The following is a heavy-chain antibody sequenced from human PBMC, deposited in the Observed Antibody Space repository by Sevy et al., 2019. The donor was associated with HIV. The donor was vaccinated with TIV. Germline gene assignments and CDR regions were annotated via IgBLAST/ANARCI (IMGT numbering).Heavy chain of an antibody. V-gene: IGHV1-18*04. J-gene: IGHJ3*02. CDR2: ISAYNGNT. CDR1: GYTFTSYG. CDR3: ARGGAYYYESSGSDDAFDI. Sequence: ASVKVSCKASGYTFTSYGISWVRQAPGQGLEWMGWISAYNGNTNYAQKLQGRVTMTTDTSTSTAYMELRSRRSDDTAVYYCARGGAYYYESSGSDDAFDIWGQGTMVTVSS. D-gene: IGHD3-22*01.